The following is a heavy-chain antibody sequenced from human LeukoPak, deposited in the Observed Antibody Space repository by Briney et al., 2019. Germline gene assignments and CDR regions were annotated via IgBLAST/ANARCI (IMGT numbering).Heavy chain of an antibody. Sequence: GGSLRLSCAASGFSVGDNYMSWVRQAPGKGLEWVSVIYSSGEIYYIESVEGRFTISRDNSKNILYLQMNTLRAEDTAVYYCASLPVAGQHDVFDYWGQGTMVTVSS. CDR2: IYSSGEI. J-gene: IGHJ3*01. CDR3: ASLPVAGQHDVFDY. CDR1: GFSVGDNY. D-gene: IGHD6-19*01. V-gene: IGHV3-53*01.